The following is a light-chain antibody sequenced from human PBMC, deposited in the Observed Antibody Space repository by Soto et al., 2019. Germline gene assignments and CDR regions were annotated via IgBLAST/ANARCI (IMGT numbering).Light chain of an antibody. V-gene: IGLV2-23*01. CDR1: SSDAGSYNL. CDR2: EGS. J-gene: IGLJ2*01. Sequence: QSVLTQPASVSGSPGQSITISCTGTSSDAGSYNLVSWYQQHPGKAPKLMIYEGSKRPSGVSNRFSGSKSGNTASLTISGLQAEDEADYYCCSYAGSSTLFGGGTKLTVL. CDR3: CSYAGSSTL.